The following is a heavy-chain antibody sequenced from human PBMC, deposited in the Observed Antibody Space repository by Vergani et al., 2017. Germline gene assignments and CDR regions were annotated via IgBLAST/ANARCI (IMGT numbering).Heavy chain of an antibody. CDR2: VDPEDGET. Sequence: EVQLVQSGAEVKKPGATMKISCKVSGYTFTDHYMHWVKQAPGKGLEWMVLVDPEDGETIYAEKFKGRVTIAADTSTDTAHLELSSLRSEDTAVYYCATPQTVTTSGMEVWGQGTTVIVSS. V-gene: IGHV1-69-2*01. CDR1: GYTFTDHY. CDR3: ATPQTVTTSGMEV. J-gene: IGHJ6*02. D-gene: IGHD4-17*01.